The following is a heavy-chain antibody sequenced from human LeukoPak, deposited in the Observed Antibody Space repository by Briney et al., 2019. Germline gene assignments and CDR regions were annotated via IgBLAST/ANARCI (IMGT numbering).Heavy chain of an antibody. D-gene: IGHD3-9*01. CDR3: ARVLGYFYWTMEY. Sequence: AAVKVSCKASRYTFTGYYMHWLRQAPGQGLEWMGWINPNSGGTNYAQKFQGRVTMTRDTSISTAYMEMSRLRSDDTAVYYCARVLGYFYWTMEYWGQGTLVTVSS. V-gene: IGHV1-2*02. CDR2: INPNSGGT. CDR1: RYTFTGYY. J-gene: IGHJ4*02.